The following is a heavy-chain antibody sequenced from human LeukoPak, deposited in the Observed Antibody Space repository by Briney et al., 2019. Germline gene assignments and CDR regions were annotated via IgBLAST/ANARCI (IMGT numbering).Heavy chain of an antibody. CDR3: ARTIAPDPPMTPGGFVS. CDR1: GFTFSTYS. Sequence: PGGSLRLSCAASGFTFSTYSMNWVRQAPGKGLEWVSSISSSSRYIYYADSVRGRFTISRDNAKNSLYLQVNSLRAEDTAVYSCARTIAPDPPMTPGGFVSWGQGTWSPSPQ. V-gene: IGHV3-21*01. J-gene: IGHJ4*02. CDR2: ISSSSRYI. D-gene: IGHD5-18*01.